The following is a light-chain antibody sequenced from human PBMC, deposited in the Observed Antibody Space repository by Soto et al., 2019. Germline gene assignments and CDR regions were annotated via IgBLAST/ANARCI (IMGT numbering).Light chain of an antibody. V-gene: IGLV1-40*01. Sequence: QSVLTQPPSVSGAPGQWVTISCTGTSSNIGAGYDVHWYQHLPGTAPKVLIYGNSNRPSGVPDRFSGSKSGTSASLAITGLRAEDEAHYYCQSYDSSLSGYVVFGGGTKLTVL. CDR1: SSNIGAGYD. CDR3: QSYDSSLSGYVV. CDR2: GNS. J-gene: IGLJ2*01.